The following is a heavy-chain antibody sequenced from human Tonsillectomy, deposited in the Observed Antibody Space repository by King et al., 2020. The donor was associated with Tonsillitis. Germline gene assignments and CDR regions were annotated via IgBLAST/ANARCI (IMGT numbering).Heavy chain of an antibody. V-gene: IGHV3-23*03. CDR1: GFTFSSYA. J-gene: IGHJ3*02. CDR3: ANSKGSSAYPAAQNYAFDI. CDR2: IYSGGSST. Sequence: VQLVESGGGLVQPGESLRLSCAASGFTFSSYAMSWVRRAPGEGLEWVSVIYSGGSSTYYADSVKGRFTIPRDNPKNTLYLQMNSLRAEDTAVYYCANSKGSSAYPAAQNYAFDIWGQGTLVTVS. D-gene: IGHD6-13*01.